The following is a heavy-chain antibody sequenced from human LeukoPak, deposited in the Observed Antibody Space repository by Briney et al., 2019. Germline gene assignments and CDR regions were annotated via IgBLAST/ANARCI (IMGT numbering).Heavy chain of an antibody. D-gene: IGHD2-15*01. CDR3: AKAPVTSCRGAFCYPFDY. J-gene: IGHJ4*02. CDR1: GFIFSSYE. Sequence: GGSLRLSCAASGFIFSSYEMNWVRQAPGKGLEWISYIRSSGKTIYYADSVKGRFTISRDNANNLLFLHMNSLRAEDAAVYYCAKAPVTSCRGAFCYPFDYWGQGTLVTVSS. CDR2: IRSSGKTI. V-gene: IGHV3-48*03.